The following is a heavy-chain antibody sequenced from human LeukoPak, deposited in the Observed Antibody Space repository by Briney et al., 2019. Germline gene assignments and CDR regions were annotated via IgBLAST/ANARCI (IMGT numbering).Heavy chain of an antibody. V-gene: IGHV3-30*02. J-gene: IGHJ4*02. CDR3: ARDPYGDYGFDY. CDR2: IQYDGSNK. D-gene: IGHD4-17*01. CDR1: GFTFSNYG. Sequence: PGGSLRLSCAASGFTFSNYGMHWVRQAPGKGLEWVSFIQYDGSNKYYADSVKGRFTISRDNSKNTLYLQMNSLRAEDTTVYYCARDPYGDYGFDYWGQGTLVTVSS.